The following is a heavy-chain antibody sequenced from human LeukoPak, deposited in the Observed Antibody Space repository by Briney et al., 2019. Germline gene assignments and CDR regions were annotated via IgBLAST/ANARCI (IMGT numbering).Heavy chain of an antibody. V-gene: IGHV4-39*01. D-gene: IGHD3-9*01. CDR1: GGSISSSSYS. CDR3: ARLPTSKYYDILTGYYNPTGYYFDY. J-gene: IGHJ4*02. CDR2: IYYSGST. Sequence: SETLSLTCTVSGGSISSSSYSWGWIRQPPGKGLEWIGSIYYSGSTYYNPSLKSRVTISVDTSKNQFSLKLSSVTAADTAVYYCARLPTSKYYDILTGYYNPTGYYFDYWGQGTLVTVSS.